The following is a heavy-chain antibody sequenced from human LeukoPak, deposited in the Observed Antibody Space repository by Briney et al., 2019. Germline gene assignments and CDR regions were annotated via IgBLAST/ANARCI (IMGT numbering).Heavy chain of an antibody. CDR2: IKSDGSRT. D-gene: IGHD2-15*01. J-gene: IGHJ4*02. CDR3: ARELPFDY. Sequence: GGSLRLSCAASGFTFNTYSMNWVRQAPGKGLVWVSRIKSDGSRTDYADSVKGRFTISRDNAKNTLYLQMNSLRAEDTAVYYCARELPFDYWGQGTLVTVSS. V-gene: IGHV3-74*01. CDR1: GFTFNTYS.